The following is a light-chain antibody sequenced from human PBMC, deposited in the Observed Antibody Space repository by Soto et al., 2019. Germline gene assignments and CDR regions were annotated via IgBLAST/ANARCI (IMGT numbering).Light chain of an antibody. CDR1: QSISSW. J-gene: IGKJ4*01. CDR3: QHYSGFPLT. V-gene: IGKV1-5*01. Sequence: DIQMTPSPSTLSASVCDRVAMTSRASQSISSWLAWYQQKPGKVPKRLIYAASSLQSGVPSRFSGSGYGTDFTLTISSLQPEDFATYYCQHYSGFPLTFGGGTKVDIK. CDR2: AAS.